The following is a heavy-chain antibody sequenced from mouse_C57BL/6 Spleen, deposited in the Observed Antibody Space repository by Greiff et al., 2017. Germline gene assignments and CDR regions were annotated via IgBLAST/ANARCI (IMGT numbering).Heavy chain of an antibody. CDR2: IYPGDGDT. J-gene: IGHJ2*01. Sequence: VKLMESGPELVKPGASVKISCKASGYAFSSSWMNWVKQRPGKGLEWIGRIYPGDGDTNYNGKFKGKATLTADKSSSTAYMQLRSLTSEDSAVYFCARDYYGSSDYWGQGTTLTVSS. CDR1: GYAFSSSW. CDR3: ARDYYGSSDY. D-gene: IGHD1-1*01. V-gene: IGHV1-82*01.